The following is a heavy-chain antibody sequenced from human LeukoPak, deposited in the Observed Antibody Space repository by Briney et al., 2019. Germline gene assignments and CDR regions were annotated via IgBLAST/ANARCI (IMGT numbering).Heavy chain of an antibody. CDR1: GGSISSSSYY. CDR2: IYYSGST. CDR3: ARHLSYSSSWHYDAFDI. Sequence: SETLSLTCTVSGGSISSSSYYWGWIRQPPGKGLEWIGSIYYSGSTYYNPSLKSRVTISVDTSKNQFSLKLSSVTAADTAVYYCARHLSYSSSWHYDAFDIWGLGTMVTVSS. V-gene: IGHV4-39*01. D-gene: IGHD6-13*01. J-gene: IGHJ3*02.